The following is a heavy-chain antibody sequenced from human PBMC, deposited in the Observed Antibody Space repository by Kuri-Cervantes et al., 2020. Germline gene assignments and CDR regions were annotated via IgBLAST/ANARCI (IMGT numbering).Heavy chain of an antibody. CDR3: ARVWRYCSGGSCYLPGY. CDR1: GYTFTSYD. J-gene: IGHJ4*02. V-gene: IGHV1-8*02. D-gene: IGHD2-15*01. Sequence: ASVKVSCKASGYTFTSYDINWVRQATGQGLEWMGWMNPNSGNTGYAQKFQGRVTMTRNTSISTAYMELSSLRSENTALYYCARVWRYCSGGSCYLPGYWGQGTLVTISS. CDR2: MNPNSGNT.